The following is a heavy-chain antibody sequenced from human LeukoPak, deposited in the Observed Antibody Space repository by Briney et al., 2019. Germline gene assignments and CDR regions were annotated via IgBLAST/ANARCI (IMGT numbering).Heavy chain of an antibody. D-gene: IGHD3-10*01. Sequence: GGSLRLSCAASGFTFSSHAMSWVRQAPGKGLEWVSAISGSGGSTYYADSVKGRFNISRDNSKNTLYLQMNSLRAEDTAVYYCAKDGLLWFGESYAFDIWGQGTMVTVSS. J-gene: IGHJ3*02. CDR2: ISGSGGST. V-gene: IGHV3-23*01. CDR3: AKDGLLWFGESYAFDI. CDR1: GFTFSSHA.